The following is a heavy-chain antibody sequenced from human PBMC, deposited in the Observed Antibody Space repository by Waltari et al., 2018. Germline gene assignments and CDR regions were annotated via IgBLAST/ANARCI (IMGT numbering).Heavy chain of an antibody. D-gene: IGHD5-12*01. CDR3: ARDLPLSGYKYFDL. CDR2: ISSSSSYI. Sequence: EVQLVESGGGLVKPGGSLRLSCAASGFTFSSYSMNWVRQAPGKGLEWVSSISSSSSYIYYADSVKGRFTISRDNAKNSLYLQMNSLRAEDTAVYYCARDLPLSGYKYFDLWGRGTLVTVSS. V-gene: IGHV3-21*01. J-gene: IGHJ2*01. CDR1: GFTFSSYS.